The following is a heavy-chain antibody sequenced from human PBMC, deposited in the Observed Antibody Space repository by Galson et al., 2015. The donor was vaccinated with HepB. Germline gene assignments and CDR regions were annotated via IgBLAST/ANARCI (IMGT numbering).Heavy chain of an antibody. CDR2: ISSSSSYI. CDR1: GFTFSSYS. D-gene: IGHD3-22*01. V-gene: IGHV3-21*01. CDR3: ARDQRSTHYYDNSGYYDDAFDI. J-gene: IGHJ3*02. Sequence: SLRLSCAASGFTFSSYSMNWVRQAPGKGLEWVSSISSSSSYIYYADSVKGRFTISRDNAKNSLYLQMNSLRAEDTAVYYCARDQRSTHYYDNSGYYDDAFDIWGQGTMVTVSS.